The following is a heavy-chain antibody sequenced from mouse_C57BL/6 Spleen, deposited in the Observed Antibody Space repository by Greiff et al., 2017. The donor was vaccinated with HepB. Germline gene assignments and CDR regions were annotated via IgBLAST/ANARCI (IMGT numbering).Heavy chain of an antibody. D-gene: IGHD2-5*01. J-gene: IGHJ3*01. CDR3: ARGGYSNSWFAY. CDR1: GYTFTSYW. Sequence: QVQLQQPGAELVMPGASVKLSCKASGYTFTSYWMHWVKQRPGQGLEWIGEIDPSDSYTNYNQKFKGKSTLTVDKSSSTAYMQLSSLTSEDSAFYYCARGGYSNSWFAYWGQGTLVTVSA. V-gene: IGHV1-69*01. CDR2: IDPSDSYT.